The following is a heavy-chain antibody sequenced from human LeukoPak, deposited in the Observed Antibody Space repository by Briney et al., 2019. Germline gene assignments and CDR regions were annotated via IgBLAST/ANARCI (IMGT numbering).Heavy chain of an antibody. D-gene: IGHD3-3*01. V-gene: IGHV4-4*07. J-gene: IGHJ3*02. Sequence: PSETLSLTCTVSGGSISSYYWSWIRQPAGKGLEWIGRIYTGGSTNYNPSLKSRVTMSVDTSKNQFSLKLSSVTAADTAVYYCARDQSAYYDFWSGFDAFDIWGQGTMVTVSS. CDR3: ARDQSAYYDFWSGFDAFDI. CDR2: IYTGGST. CDR1: GGSISSYY.